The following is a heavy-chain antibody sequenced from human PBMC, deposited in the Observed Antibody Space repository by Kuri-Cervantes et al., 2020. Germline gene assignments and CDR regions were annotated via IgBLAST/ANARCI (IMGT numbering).Heavy chain of an antibody. Sequence: SETLSLTCTVSGGSISSYYWSWTWQPAGKGLEWIGRIYTSGSTNYNPSLKSRVTISVDKSKNQFSLKLSSVTAADTAVYYCAREARDGYSSSWYVDYWGQGTLVTVSS. J-gene: IGHJ4*02. CDR1: GGSISSYY. CDR3: AREARDGYSSSWYVDY. V-gene: IGHV4-4*07. CDR2: IYTSGST. D-gene: IGHD6-13*01.